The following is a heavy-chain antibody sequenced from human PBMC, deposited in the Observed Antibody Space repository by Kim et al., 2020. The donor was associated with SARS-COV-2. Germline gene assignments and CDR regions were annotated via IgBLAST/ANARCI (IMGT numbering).Heavy chain of an antibody. D-gene: IGHD3-10*01. CDR3: AREGSGSYNWFDP. V-gene: IGHV1-3*01. J-gene: IGHJ5*02. Sequence: YSQNFQGRLTMTRDRAATTAYMELSGLTSKDTAVYFCAREGSGSYNWFDPWGQGTLVTVSS.